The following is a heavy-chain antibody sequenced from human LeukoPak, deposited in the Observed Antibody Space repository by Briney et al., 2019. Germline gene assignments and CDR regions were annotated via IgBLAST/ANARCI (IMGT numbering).Heavy chain of an antibody. CDR1: GGTFSIYA. CDR2: IIPIFGTA. D-gene: IGHD3-10*01. V-gene: IGHV1-69*06. J-gene: IGHJ3*02. Sequence: GASVNVSCTASGGTFSIYAISWVRQAPGQGLEWMGGIIPIFGTANYAQKFQGRVTITADKSTSTAYMELSSLRSEDTAVYYCARRYDKNAFDIWGQGTMVTVSS. CDR3: ARRYDKNAFDI.